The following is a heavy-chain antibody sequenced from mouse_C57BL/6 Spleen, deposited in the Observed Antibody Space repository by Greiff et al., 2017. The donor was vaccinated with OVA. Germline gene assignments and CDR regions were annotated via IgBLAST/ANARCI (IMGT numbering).Heavy chain of an antibody. D-gene: IGHD1-1*01. CDR3: ARRDYYGSSYGYYYAMDY. CDR2: INPNYGTT. J-gene: IGHJ4*01. CDR1: GYSFTDYN. V-gene: IGHV1-39*01. Sequence: EVQLQQSGPELVKPGASVKISCKASGYSFTDYNMNWVKQSNGKSLEWIGVINPNYGTTSYNQKFKGKATLTVDQSSSTAYMQLNSLTSEDSAVYYCARRDYYGSSYGYYYAMDYWGQGTSVTVSS.